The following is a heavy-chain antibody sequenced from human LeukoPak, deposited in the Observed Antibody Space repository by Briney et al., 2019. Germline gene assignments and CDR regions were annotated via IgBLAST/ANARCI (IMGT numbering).Heavy chain of an antibody. Sequence: NPSETLSLICTVSGGSISSYYWSWIRQPPGKGLEWIGYIYYSGSTNYNPSLKSRVTISVDTSKNQFSLKLSSVTAADTAVYCCARFRESLRWFDPWGQGTLVTVSS. CDR3: ARFRESLRWFDP. V-gene: IGHV4-59*01. J-gene: IGHJ5*02. CDR2: IYYSGST. CDR1: GGSISSYY.